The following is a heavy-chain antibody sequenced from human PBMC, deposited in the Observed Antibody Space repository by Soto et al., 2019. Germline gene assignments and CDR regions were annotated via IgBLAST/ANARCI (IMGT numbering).Heavy chain of an antibody. V-gene: IGHV4-59*01. CDR2: IFYTGIT. CDR3: AREGVPTHGLDV. D-gene: IGHD3-16*01. Sequence: SETLSLTCTVSGDSIRSCYWSWSRQPPGKGLEWIGYIFYTGITNYNPSFKSRVTMSVDTSKNYFSLNLSSVTAADTAVYFCAREGVPTHGLDVWGQGTTVTVS. J-gene: IGHJ6*02. CDR1: GDSIRSCY.